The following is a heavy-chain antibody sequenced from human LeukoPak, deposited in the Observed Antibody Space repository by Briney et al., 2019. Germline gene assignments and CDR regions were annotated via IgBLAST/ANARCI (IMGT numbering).Heavy chain of an antibody. CDR1: GGSISSSSYY. D-gene: IGHD5-18*01. Sequence: SETLSLTCTVSGGSISSSSYYWGWIRQPPGKGLEWIGSIYYSGSTYYNPSVKSRVTISVDTSKNQFSLKLSSVTAADTAVYYCARAGGYSYGFENWFDPWGQGTLVTVSS. V-gene: IGHV4-39*07. CDR2: IYYSGST. J-gene: IGHJ5*02. CDR3: ARAGGYSYGFENWFDP.